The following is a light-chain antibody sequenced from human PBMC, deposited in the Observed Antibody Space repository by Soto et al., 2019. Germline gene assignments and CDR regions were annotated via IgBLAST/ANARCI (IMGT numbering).Light chain of an antibody. V-gene: IGKV3-20*01. Sequence: ELGMTQSPATLSLSPGERATLSCRASQSVSSLLAWYQQKPGQAPRLLIYRASTRATGISGRFSGSGSGTDFTLTISRLEPEDFAVYYCQQYGSSPLTFGQGTRWIS. CDR1: QSVSSL. CDR2: RAS. CDR3: QQYGSSPLT. J-gene: IGKJ1*01.